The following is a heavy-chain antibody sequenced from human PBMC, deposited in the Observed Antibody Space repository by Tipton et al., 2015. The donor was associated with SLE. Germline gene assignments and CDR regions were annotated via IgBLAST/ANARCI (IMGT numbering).Heavy chain of an antibody. CDR1: GFTFPSYA. CDR2: ISGSGDNT. Sequence: SLRLSCAPSGFTFPSYAMTWVRQAPGKGLEWVSTISGSGDNTYYADSVKGRFTISRDNSKNPLFLRMNSLRAEDTAVYFCAKDQEQHLDLGPFDYWGQGTLVTVSS. CDR3: AKDQEQHLDLGPFDY. V-gene: IGHV3-23*01. D-gene: IGHD6-13*01. J-gene: IGHJ4*02.